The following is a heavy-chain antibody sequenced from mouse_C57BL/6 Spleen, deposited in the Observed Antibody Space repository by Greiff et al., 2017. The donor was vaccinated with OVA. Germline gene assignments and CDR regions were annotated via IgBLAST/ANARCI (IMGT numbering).Heavy chain of an antibody. Sequence: QVQLKESGAELMKPGASVKLSCKATGYTFTGYWIEWVKQRPGPGLEWIGEILPGSGSTNYHDTLQGKATFTADTSSHTAYMQLSNLTTGDTAIYYCAILLLRYYAMDYWGQGTSVTVSS. CDR1: GYTFTGYW. D-gene: IGHD1-1*01. V-gene: IGHV1-9*01. CDR2: ILPGSGST. J-gene: IGHJ4*01. CDR3: AILLLRYYAMDY.